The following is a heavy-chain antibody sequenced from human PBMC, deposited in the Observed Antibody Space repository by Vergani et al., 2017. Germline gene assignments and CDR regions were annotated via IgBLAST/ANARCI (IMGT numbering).Heavy chain of an antibody. J-gene: IGHJ3*02. V-gene: IGHV3-23*03. CDR3: AKDGAFDI. CDR1: GFTFSSYA. CDR2: IYSGGSST. Sequence: EVQLLESGGGLVQPGGSLRLSCAASGFTFSSYAMSWVRQAPGKGLEWVSVIYSGGSSTYYADSVKGRFTISRDTSKNTLYLQMNSLRAEDTAVYYCAKDGAFDIWGQGTMVTVSS.